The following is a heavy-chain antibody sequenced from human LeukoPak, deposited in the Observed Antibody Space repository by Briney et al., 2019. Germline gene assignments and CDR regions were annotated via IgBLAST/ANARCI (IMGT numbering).Heavy chain of an antibody. J-gene: IGHJ4*02. CDR3: AKGSYYDSSGSFYFDY. Sequence: GGSLRLSCAAPGFTFSSYTMSWVRQAPGKGLEWVSTITTSDGNTYYADSVKGRFTISRDNSKNTLYVQVNSLGTEDTAAYYCAKGSYYDSSGSFYFDYWGQGTLVTVSS. CDR1: GFTFSSYT. CDR2: ITTSDGNT. D-gene: IGHD3-22*01. V-gene: IGHV3-23*01.